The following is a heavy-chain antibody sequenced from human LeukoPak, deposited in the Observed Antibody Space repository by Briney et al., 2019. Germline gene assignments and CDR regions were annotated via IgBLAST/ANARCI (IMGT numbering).Heavy chain of an antibody. J-gene: IGHJ4*02. Sequence: GGSLRLSCAASGFTFNSYAMHWVRQAPGRGLEWVAVISYDGSNKYYADSVKGRFTISRDNAKNSLYLQMNSLRTEDTAVYYCTRRYTAKEPDDYWGQGTLVTVSS. D-gene: IGHD5-18*01. V-gene: IGHV3-30-3*01. CDR3: TRRYTAKEPDDY. CDR1: GFTFNSYA. CDR2: ISYDGSNK.